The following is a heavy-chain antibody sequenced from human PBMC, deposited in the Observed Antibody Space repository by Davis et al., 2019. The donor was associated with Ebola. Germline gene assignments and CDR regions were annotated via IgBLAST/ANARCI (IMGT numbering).Heavy chain of an antibody. D-gene: IGHD2-15*01. Sequence: GESLKISCAASGFTLSSYWVSWVRQAPGKGLEWVANIKEDGSEKYYVDSVKGRFTISRDNAKNSLYLQMNSLRAEDTAVYYCARGIWYCSGGSCLLYDYYGMDVWGKGTTVTVSS. CDR2: IKEDGSEK. CDR3: ARGIWYCSGGSCLLYDYYGMDV. V-gene: IGHV3-7*01. CDR1: GFTLSSYW. J-gene: IGHJ6*04.